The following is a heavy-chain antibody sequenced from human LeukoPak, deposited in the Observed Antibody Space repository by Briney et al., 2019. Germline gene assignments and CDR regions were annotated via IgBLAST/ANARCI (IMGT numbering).Heavy chain of an antibody. CDR3: ARAYYGSGSYYQQRFDY. V-gene: IGHV3-21*01. CDR1: GFTFSSYS. CDR2: ISSSSSYI. J-gene: IGHJ4*02. D-gene: IGHD3-10*01. Sequence: GGSLRLSCAASGFTFSSYSMIWVRQAPGKGLEWVSSISSSSSYIYYADSVKGRFTISRDNAKNSLYLQMNSLRAEDTAVYYCARAYYGSGSYYQQRFDYWGQGTLVTGSS.